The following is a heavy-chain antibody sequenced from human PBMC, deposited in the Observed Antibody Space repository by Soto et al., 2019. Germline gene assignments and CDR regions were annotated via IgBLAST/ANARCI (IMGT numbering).Heavy chain of an antibody. CDR3: ARQRTTVVTQAYFDY. D-gene: IGHD2-21*02. J-gene: IGHJ4*02. V-gene: IGHV4-39*01. Sequence: SETLSLTCIVSGESISSSSYYWGWIRQPPGKGLEWIGSIYHSGRTYYNPSLKSRVSISIDTSKNQFSLKLSSVTAEETALYYCARQRTTVVTQAYFDYWGQGALVTVSS. CDR1: GESISSSSYY. CDR2: IYHSGRT.